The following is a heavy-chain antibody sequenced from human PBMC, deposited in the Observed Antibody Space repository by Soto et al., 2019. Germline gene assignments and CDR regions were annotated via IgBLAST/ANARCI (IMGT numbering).Heavy chain of an antibody. Sequence: QVQLVQSGAEVKKPGASVKVSCKASGYTFTSYGISWVRQAPGQGLEWMGWISAYNGNTNYAQQLQGRVTMTTDTSTSTAYMELRSLRSDDTAVYYCARSLGYCSSTSCYAGKYYYYYYMDVWGKGTTFTVSS. CDR1: GYTFTSYG. D-gene: IGHD2-2*01. V-gene: IGHV1-18*01. CDR3: ARSLGYCSSTSCYAGKYYYYYYMDV. CDR2: ISAYNGNT. J-gene: IGHJ6*03.